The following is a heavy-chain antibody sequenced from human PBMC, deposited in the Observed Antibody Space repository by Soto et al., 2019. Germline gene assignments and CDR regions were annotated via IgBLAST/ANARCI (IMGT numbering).Heavy chain of an antibody. V-gene: IGHV5-51*01. J-gene: IGHJ4*02. Sequence: GESLKISCKGSGYSFTSYWIGWVRQMPGKGLEWMGIIYPGDSDTRYSPSFQGQVTISADKSISTAYLQWSSLKASDTAMYYCARRLVAYYDFWSGSVGPFDYWGQGTLVTVSP. CDR2: IYPGDSDT. CDR1: GYSFTSYW. D-gene: IGHD3-3*01. CDR3: ARRLVAYYDFWSGSVGPFDY.